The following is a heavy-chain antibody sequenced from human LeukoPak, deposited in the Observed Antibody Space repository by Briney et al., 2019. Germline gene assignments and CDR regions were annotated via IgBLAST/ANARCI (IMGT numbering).Heavy chain of an antibody. CDR1: GFTFSGSA. D-gene: IGHD5-18*01. V-gene: IGHV3-73*01. CDR3: TRRGYANADFDY. J-gene: IGHJ4*02. CDR2: IRSKANSYAT. Sequence: GGSLKLSCAASGFTFSGSAMHWVRQASGKGLEWVGRIRSKANSYATAYAASVKGGFTISRDDSKNTAYLQMNSLKTEDTAVYYCTRRGYANADFDYWGQGTLVTVSS.